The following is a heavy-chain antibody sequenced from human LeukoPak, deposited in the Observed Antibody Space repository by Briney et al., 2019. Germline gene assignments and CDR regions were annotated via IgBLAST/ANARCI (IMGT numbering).Heavy chain of an antibody. CDR3: AREPRITGVGGGDY. V-gene: IGHV1-18*01. D-gene: IGHD1-20*01. Sequence: SAYNGNTNYAQNLQGRVTMTTDTSTSTAYMELRSLRSDDTAVYYCAREPRITGVGGGDYWGQGTLVTVSS. CDR2: SAYNGNT. J-gene: IGHJ4*02.